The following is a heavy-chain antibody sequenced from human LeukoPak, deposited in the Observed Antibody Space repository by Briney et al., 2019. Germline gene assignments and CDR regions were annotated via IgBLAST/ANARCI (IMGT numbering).Heavy chain of an antibody. V-gene: IGHV4-61*02. CDR2: IYTSGST. CDR1: GGSISSGSYY. CDR3: AREPSYTSSWHTSCDY. D-gene: IGHD6-13*01. Sequence: SETLSLTCTVSGGSISSGSYYWSWIRQPAGKGLEWIGRIYTSGSTSYNPSLKSRVTISVDTSKNQFSLKLSSVTAADTAVYYCAREPSYTSSWHTSCDYWGQGTLVTVSS. J-gene: IGHJ4*02.